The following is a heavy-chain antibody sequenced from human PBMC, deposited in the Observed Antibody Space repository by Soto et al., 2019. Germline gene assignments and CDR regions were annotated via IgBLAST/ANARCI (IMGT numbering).Heavy chain of an antibody. J-gene: IGHJ4*02. CDR2: ISYDASNK. D-gene: IGHD3-10*01. CDR1: GLAFSSYG. V-gene: IGHV3-30*03. Sequence: QVQLVESGGGVVQPGRSLRLSCAASGLAFSSYGMHWVRQAPGKGLEWVSLISYDASNKYYADSVKDRFTISRDNSKNTLYLQMNSLRTDDTAVYYCGTYGSRFDHWGQGTLVTVSS. CDR3: GTYGSRFDH.